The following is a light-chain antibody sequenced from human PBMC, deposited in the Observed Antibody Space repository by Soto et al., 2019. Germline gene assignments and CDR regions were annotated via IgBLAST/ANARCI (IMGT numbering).Light chain of an antibody. CDR3: CSYAGSSTSVV. J-gene: IGLJ2*01. CDR1: SSDVGSYNL. V-gene: IGLV2-23*01. Sequence: QSALTQPASVSGSPGQSISISCTGTSSDVGSYNLVSWYQQHPGKAPKLMIYECSKRPSGVSNRFSGSKSGNTASLTISGLQAEDEADYSCCSYAGSSTSVVFGGGTKLTVL. CDR2: ECS.